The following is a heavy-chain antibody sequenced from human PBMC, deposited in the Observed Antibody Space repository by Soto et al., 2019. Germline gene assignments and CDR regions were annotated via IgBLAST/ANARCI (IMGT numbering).Heavy chain of an antibody. Sequence: QVQLQESGPGLVKPSETLSLTCTVSGGSISSYYWSWIRQPPGKGLEWIGYIYYSGSTNYSPSLKSRVTISVDTSKNPFSLKLSSVTAADTAVYYCARVFTYYDSSGYSDDAFDIWGQGTMVTVSS. J-gene: IGHJ3*02. V-gene: IGHV4-59*01. CDR2: IYYSGST. CDR1: GGSISSYY. CDR3: ARVFTYYDSSGYSDDAFDI. D-gene: IGHD3-22*01.